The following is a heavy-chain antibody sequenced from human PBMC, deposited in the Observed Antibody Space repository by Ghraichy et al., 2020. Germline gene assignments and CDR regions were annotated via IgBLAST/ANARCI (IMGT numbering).Heavy chain of an antibody. V-gene: IGHV1-2*02. J-gene: IGHJ4*02. CDR2: INPETGDT. Sequence: ASVKVSCKTSRYTFTGFYIHWVRQAPGQGLEWMGWINPETGDTKFAQKFQDRFTLTRDKSIDTAYMQIHRLRLDDTALYFCAVYYDVMTHRYWGQGTQVTVSS. D-gene: IGHD3-16*01. CDR3: AVYYDVMTHRY. CDR1: RYTFTGFY.